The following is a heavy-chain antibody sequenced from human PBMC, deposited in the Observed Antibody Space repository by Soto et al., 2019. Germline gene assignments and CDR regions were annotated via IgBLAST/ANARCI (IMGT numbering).Heavy chain of an antibody. CDR2: FIPIFGTA. J-gene: IGHJ4*02. V-gene: IGHV1-69*12. CDR1: GGTFSNYA. Sequence: QVQLVQSGAEVKKPGSSVKVSCKASGGTFSNYAINWVRQAPGQGLEWMGGFIPIFGTAKYAQKFQGRVTITADESTSTVYMELNSLRSEDTAVYYCARVREMATIYFDYWGQGTLVTVSS. D-gene: IGHD5-12*01. CDR3: ARVREMATIYFDY.